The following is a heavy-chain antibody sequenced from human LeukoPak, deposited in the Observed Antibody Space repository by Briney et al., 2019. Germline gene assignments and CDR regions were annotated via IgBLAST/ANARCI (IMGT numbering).Heavy chain of an antibody. J-gene: IGHJ4*02. D-gene: IGHD2-2*01. CDR3: AREGVGGIVVVPAAHFDY. V-gene: IGHV4-39*02. Sequence: SETLSLTCTVSGGSISSSSYYWGWIRQPPGKGLEWIGSIYYSGSTYYNPSLKSRVTISVDTSKNQFSLKLSSVTAADTAVYYCAREGVGGIVVVPAAHFDYWGQGTLVTVSS. CDR1: GGSISSSSYY. CDR2: IYYSGST.